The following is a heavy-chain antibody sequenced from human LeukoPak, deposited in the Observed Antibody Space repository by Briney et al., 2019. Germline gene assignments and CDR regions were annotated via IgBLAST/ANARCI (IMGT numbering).Heavy chain of an antibody. V-gene: IGHV3-7*01. CDR3: ARDRLHYGEYEKTFDY. Sequence: GGSLRPSCEASGFTFLSYWMSWVRQAPGKGLEWVANIKQDGSEKYYVDSVKGRFTISRDNAKKSLYLQMNSLRAEDTAVYYCARDRLHYGEYEKTFDYWGQGTLVSVSS. J-gene: IGHJ4*02. D-gene: IGHD4-17*01. CDR2: IKQDGSEK. CDR1: GFTFLSYW.